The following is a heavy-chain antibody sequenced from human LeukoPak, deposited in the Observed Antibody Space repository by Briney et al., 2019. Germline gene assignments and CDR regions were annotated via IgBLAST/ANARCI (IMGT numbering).Heavy chain of an antibody. J-gene: IGHJ4*02. CDR2: ISSSGSTI. Sequence: PGGSLRLSCAASGFTFSSYEMNWVRQAPGKGLEWVSYISSSGSTIYYADSVKGRFTISRDNAKNSLYLQMNSLRAEDTAVYYCASSPDPYYYDSSGYSDYWGQGTLVTVSS. V-gene: IGHV3-48*03. D-gene: IGHD3-22*01. CDR3: ASSPDPYYYDSSGYSDY. CDR1: GFTFSSYE.